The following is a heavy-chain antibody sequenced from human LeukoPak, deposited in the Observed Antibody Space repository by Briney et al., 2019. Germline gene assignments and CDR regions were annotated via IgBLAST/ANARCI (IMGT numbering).Heavy chain of an antibody. Sequence: NPSETLSLTCTVSGGSISSSSYYWGWIRQPPGKGLEWIGSIYYSGSTYYNPSLKSRVTISVDTSKNQFSLKLNSVTAADTAVYYCARVYSTSQIDYWGQGTLVTVSS. D-gene: IGHD6-6*01. CDR3: ARVYSTSQIDY. CDR2: IYYSGST. CDR1: GGSISSSSYY. V-gene: IGHV4-39*07. J-gene: IGHJ4*02.